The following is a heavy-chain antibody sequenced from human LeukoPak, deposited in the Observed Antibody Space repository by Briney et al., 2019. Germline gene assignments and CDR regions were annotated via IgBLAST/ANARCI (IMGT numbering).Heavy chain of an antibody. CDR1: GYTFTGYY. CDR3: ARSGVNVCGGDCSSYYYYYMDV. D-gene: IGHD2-21*01. J-gene: IGHJ6*03. V-gene: IGHV1-69*13. CDR2: IIPIFGTA. Sequence: ASVKVSCKASGYTFTGYYMHWVRQAPGQGLEWMGGIIPIFGTANYAQKFQGRVTITADESTSTAYMELSSLRSEDTAVYYCARSGVNVCGGDCSSYYYYYMDVWGKGTTVTVSS.